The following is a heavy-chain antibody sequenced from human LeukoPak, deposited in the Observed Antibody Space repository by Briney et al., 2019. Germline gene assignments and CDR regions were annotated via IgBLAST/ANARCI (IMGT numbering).Heavy chain of an antibody. Sequence: PGGSLRLSCAASGFTFSSYGMHWVRQAPGKGLEWVAVIWYDGSNKYYADSVKGRFTISRDNSKNTLYLQMNSLRAEDTAVYYCARDRGIQLWSPYFDYWGQGTLVTVSS. D-gene: IGHD5-18*01. V-gene: IGHV3-33*08. J-gene: IGHJ4*02. CDR2: IWYDGSNK. CDR3: ARDRGIQLWSPYFDY. CDR1: GFTFSSYG.